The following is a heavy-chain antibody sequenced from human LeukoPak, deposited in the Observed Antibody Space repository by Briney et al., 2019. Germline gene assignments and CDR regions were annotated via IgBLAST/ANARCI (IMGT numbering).Heavy chain of an antibody. CDR3: ARPAVTSDSGGYYDY. J-gene: IGHJ4*02. D-gene: IGHD3-22*01. CDR2: IYYSGST. V-gene: IGHV4-59*01. Sequence: SETLSLTCTVSGGSISSYYWSWIRQPPGKGLEWIGYIYYSGSTNYNPSLKSRVTISVDTSKNQFSLKLSSVTAADTAVYYCARPAVTSDSGGYYDYWGQGALVTVSS. CDR1: GGSISSYY.